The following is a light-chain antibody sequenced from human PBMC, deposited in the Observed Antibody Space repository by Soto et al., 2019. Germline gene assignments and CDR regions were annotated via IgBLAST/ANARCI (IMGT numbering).Light chain of an antibody. Sequence: AIRMTQSPSSFSASTGDRVTITCRASQGISSYLAWYQQKPGKAPMLLIYAASTLQRGVPSRFSGSGSGTDFTLTISCLQSEDFATYYYHQYYSYPHTFGQGTKLEIK. CDR1: QGISSY. CDR3: HQYYSYPHT. CDR2: AAS. V-gene: IGKV1-8*01. J-gene: IGKJ2*01.